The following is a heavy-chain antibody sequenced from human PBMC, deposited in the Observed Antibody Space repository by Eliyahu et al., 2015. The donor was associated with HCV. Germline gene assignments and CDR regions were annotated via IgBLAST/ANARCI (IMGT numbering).Heavy chain of an antibody. CDR1: GFTFGNYW. V-gene: IGHV3-7*01. CDR2: IKQDGSEK. Sequence: EVQLVESGGGLAQPGGSLRLSCTAXGFTFGNYWMNWVRQAPGKGLEWVANIKQDGSEKNYVGSVKGRFTISRDNAKNSLYMQMDSLSAEDTAIYYCARATKGVDDGDFTSPYRWFDPWGQGTLVTVSS. J-gene: IGHJ5*02. D-gene: IGHD4-17*01. CDR3: ARATKGVDDGDFTSPYRWFDP.